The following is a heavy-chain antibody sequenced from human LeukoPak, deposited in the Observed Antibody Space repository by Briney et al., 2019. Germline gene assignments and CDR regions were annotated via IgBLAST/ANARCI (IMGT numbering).Heavy chain of an antibody. CDR2: ISSSSSAI. CDR3: ARDRRNYYDSSGLFDY. Sequence: GGSLRLSCAASGFTFNNCSMNWVRQAPGKGLEWVSYISSSSSAIYYADSVKGRFTISRDNAKNSLFLQMNSLRAEDTALYYCARDRRNYYDSSGLFDYWGQGILVTVSS. J-gene: IGHJ4*02. V-gene: IGHV3-48*01. D-gene: IGHD3-22*01. CDR1: GFTFNNCS.